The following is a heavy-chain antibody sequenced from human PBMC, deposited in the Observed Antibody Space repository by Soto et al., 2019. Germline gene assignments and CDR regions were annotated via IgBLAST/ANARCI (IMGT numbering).Heavy chain of an antibody. CDR3: TTLGPS. D-gene: IGHD6-6*01. CDR2: VKTKVDGGTK. V-gene: IGHV3-15*07. CDR1: GFNFSDDW. J-gene: IGHJ4*02. Sequence: EVQLVESGGGLVQPGGSLRLSCAASGFNFSDDWMNWVRQAPGKGLEWVGDVKTKVDGGTKAYAASVKGRFIVSRDDSRNALYLQMSGRKSEDTAMYYCTTLGPSWGQGTLVVVSS.